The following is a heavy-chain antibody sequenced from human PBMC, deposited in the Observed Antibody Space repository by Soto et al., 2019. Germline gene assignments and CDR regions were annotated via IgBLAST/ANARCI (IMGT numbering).Heavy chain of an antibody. D-gene: IGHD1-26*01. J-gene: IGHJ6*02. CDR3: AREGELLFGGKYDYYSTMDV. Sequence: PSETLSLTCTVSGGSIISGDYYWSWIRQPPGKGLEWIGYIYYSGDTSYNPSLKSRVTISIDTSKNQFSLKLSSVTAADTAFYYCAREGELLFGGKYDYYSTMDVCGQVPTVTVSS. CDR2: IYYSGDT. V-gene: IGHV4-30-4*08. CDR1: GGSIISGDYY.